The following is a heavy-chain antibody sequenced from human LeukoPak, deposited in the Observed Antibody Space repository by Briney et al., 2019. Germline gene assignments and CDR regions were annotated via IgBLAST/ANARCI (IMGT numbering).Heavy chain of an antibody. CDR3: TSFLLCSSGSCLSSY. D-gene: IGHD2-15*01. CDR2: IKTKTDGEKK. V-gene: IGHV3-15*01. CDR1: GFTFTNAW. Sequence: GGSLRLSCAASGFTFTNAWMSWVRQAPGKGLEWVGRIKTKTDGEKKDYAATVKGRITISSDDSKNTLYLQIDSLKTEDTAVYYCTSFLLCSSGSCLSSYWGQGTLVTVTS. J-gene: IGHJ4*02.